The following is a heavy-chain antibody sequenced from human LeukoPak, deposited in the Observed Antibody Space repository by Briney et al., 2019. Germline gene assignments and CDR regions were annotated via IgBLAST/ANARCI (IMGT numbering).Heavy chain of an antibody. D-gene: IGHD3-3*01. V-gene: IGHV3-48*01. J-gene: IGHJ6*02. CDR2: ISSSSSTI. Sequence: GGSLRLSCAASGFTFSSYSMNWVRQARGKGLEWVSYISSSSSTIYYADSVKGRFTISRDNAKNSLYLQMNSLRAEDTAVYYCARGGAEYYDFWSGYSNYGMDVWGQGTTVTVSS. CDR1: GFTFSSYS. CDR3: ARGGAEYYDFWSGYSNYGMDV.